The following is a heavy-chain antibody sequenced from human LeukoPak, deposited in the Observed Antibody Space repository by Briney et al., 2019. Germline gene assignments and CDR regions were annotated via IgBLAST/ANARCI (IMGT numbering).Heavy chain of an antibody. D-gene: IGHD1-26*01. Sequence: LAGESLRLSCAASGLTFSSSSMTWVRQAPGKGLEWVSCISGSGENTYYADSVRGRSTISRDNSKNTLYLQLNSLRAEDTAIYYCANGRGPNTGPTLDYWGQGTLVTVSS. CDR1: GLTFSSSS. CDR2: ISGSGENT. V-gene: IGHV3-23*01. CDR3: ANGRGPNTGPTLDY. J-gene: IGHJ4*02.